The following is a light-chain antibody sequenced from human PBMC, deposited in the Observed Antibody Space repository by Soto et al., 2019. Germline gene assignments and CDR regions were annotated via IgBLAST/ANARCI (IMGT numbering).Light chain of an antibody. J-gene: IGKJ1*01. V-gene: IGKV3-20*01. CDR1: QSVSSSF. Sequence: EIVLTQSPGTLSLSPGERATLSCRASQSVSSSFFAWYQQKPGQPPRLLIDGASSSATGIPDRFSGSGSGTDFTLTISRLEPEDFAVYYCQQYDSSPWTFGQGTKVEIK. CDR3: QQYDSSPWT. CDR2: GAS.